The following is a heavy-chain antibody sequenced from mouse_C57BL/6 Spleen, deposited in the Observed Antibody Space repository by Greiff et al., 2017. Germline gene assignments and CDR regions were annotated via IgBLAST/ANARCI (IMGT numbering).Heavy chain of an antibody. J-gene: IGHJ1*03. Sequence: QVQLQQPGAELVKPGASVKMSCKASGYTFTSYWITWVKQRPGQGLEWIGDIYPGSGSTNYNEKFKSKATLTVDTSSSTAYMQLGSLTSEDSAGYYCARWGCGSSYDWYFDVWGKGTTVTVSS. CDR2: IYPGSGST. V-gene: IGHV1-55*01. D-gene: IGHD1-1*01. CDR3: ARWGCGSSYDWYFDV. CDR1: GYTFTSYW.